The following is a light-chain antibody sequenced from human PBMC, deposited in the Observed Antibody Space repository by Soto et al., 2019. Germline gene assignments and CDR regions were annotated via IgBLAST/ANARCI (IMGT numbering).Light chain of an antibody. CDR1: SNDIGGHNH. V-gene: IGLV2-23*02. Sequence: QSVLTQPASVSGSPGQSITISCTGTSNDIGGHNHVSWYQQHPGNSPKLIIYEVTERPSGVSNRFSASKSGTTASLTISGLQAEDEAEYYCCSYAGIITWVCGGGTKVTVL. CDR3: CSYAGIITWV. CDR2: EVT. J-gene: IGLJ3*02.